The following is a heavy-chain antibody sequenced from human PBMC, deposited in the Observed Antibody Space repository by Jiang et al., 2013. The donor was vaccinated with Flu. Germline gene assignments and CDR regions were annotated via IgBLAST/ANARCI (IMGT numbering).Heavy chain of an antibody. CDR3: ASLDGDYNFDY. Sequence: GLVQPGGSLRLSCAASGFTFSSYAMSWVRQAPGKGLEWVSAISGSGGSTYYADSVKGRFTISRDNAKNSLYLQMNSLRAEDTAVYYCASLDGDYNFDYWGQGTLVTVSS. CDR1: GFTFSSYA. D-gene: IGHD4-17*01. CDR2: ISGSGGST. V-gene: IGHV3-23*01. J-gene: IGHJ4*02.